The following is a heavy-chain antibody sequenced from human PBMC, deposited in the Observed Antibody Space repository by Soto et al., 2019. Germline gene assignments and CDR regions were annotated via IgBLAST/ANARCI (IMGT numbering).Heavy chain of an antibody. CDR1: GFTFNNYA. CDR2: ITAFNT. CDR3: AKDRQGTYFDY. Sequence: GGSLRLSCAASGFTFNNYAMNWVRQAPGKGLEWVSTITAFNTYYADSVKGRFTISRDNSKNTLYLQMSRLRAEDTAVYYCAKDRQGTYFDYWGQGTLVTVSS. J-gene: IGHJ4*01. V-gene: IGHV3-23*01.